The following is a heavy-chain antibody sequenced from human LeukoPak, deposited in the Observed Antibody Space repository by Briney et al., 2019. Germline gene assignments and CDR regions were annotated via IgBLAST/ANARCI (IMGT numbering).Heavy chain of an antibody. D-gene: IGHD6-6*01. J-gene: IGHJ4*02. V-gene: IGHV3-11*01. Sequence: PGGSLRLSCAASGFTFSDYYMSWIRQAPGKGLEWVSYISSSGSTIYYADSVKGRFAISRDNAKNSLYLQMNSLRAEDTAVYYCAREECSSSSVDYWGQGTLVTVSS. CDR3: AREECSSSSVDY. CDR2: ISSSGSTI. CDR1: GFTFSDYY.